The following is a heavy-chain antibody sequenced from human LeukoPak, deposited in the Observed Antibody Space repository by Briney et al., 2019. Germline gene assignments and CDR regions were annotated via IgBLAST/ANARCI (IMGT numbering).Heavy chain of an antibody. J-gene: IGHJ6*02. CDR2: MSGSDGST. CDR1: GFXFGSYA. V-gene: IGHV3-23*01. CDR3: AKYSGSYTYYDMDV. Sequence: GGSLRLSCAASGFXFGSYAITWVRQAPGKGREWVSGMSGSDGSTYYADSVKGRFTISRDNSKNTLYLQMNSLRAEDTAVYYCAKYSGSYTYYDMDVWGQGTTVTVSS. D-gene: IGHD1-26*01.